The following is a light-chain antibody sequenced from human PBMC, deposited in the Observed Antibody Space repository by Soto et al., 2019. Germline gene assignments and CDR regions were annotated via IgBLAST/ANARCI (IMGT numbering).Light chain of an antibody. CDR3: QPRSDWFT. CDR1: QSVGSN. CDR2: GAS. Sequence: EIVMTQSPATLSVSPGERVTLSCRARQSVGSNLAWYQQKPGQAPRLLIYGASTRATGIPARFSGSGSETEFTLTISSLEPEDFGLYYCQPRSDWFTFGEGTRLEIK. J-gene: IGKJ5*01. V-gene: IGKV3-15*01.